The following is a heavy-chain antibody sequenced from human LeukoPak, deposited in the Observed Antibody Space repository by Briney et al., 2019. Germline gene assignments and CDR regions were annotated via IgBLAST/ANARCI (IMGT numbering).Heavy chain of an antibody. V-gene: IGHV1-2*02. CDR2: INPQSGDT. D-gene: IGHD2-8*01. CDR3: ARELQLDDCTRINCYQPMVDP. J-gene: IGHJ5*02. CDR1: GYTFTDYH. Sequence: ASVQVSCKASGYTFTDYHMHWVRQAPGQGFEWMGWINPQSGDTKYAQNLQGRVTMTRDTSISTAYMDLSSLRSDDTAVYYCARELQLDDCTRINCYQPMVDPWGQGTLVTVSS.